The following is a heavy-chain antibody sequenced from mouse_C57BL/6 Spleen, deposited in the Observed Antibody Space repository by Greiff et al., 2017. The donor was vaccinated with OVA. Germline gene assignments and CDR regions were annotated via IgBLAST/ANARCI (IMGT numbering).Heavy chain of an antibody. CDR2: ISSGGSYT. D-gene: IGHD1-1*01. CDR3: ARQLRSYFDY. CDR1: GFTFSSYG. Sequence: EVHLVESGGDLVKPGGSLKLSCAASGFTFSSYGMSWVRQTPDKRLAWVATISSGGSYTYYPDSVKGRFTISRDNAKNTLYLQMSSLKSEDTAMYYCARQLRSYFDYWGQGTTLTVSS. J-gene: IGHJ2*01. V-gene: IGHV5-6*01.